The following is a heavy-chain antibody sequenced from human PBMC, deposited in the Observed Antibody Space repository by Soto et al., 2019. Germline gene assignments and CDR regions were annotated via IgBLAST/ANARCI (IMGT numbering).Heavy chain of an antibody. J-gene: IGHJ4*02. CDR2: IIPILGIA. CDR1: GGTFSSYT. Sequence: QVQLVQSGAEVKKPGSSVKVSCKASGGTFSSYTISWVRQAPGQGLEWMGRIIPILGIANYAQKFQGRVTITADKSTRTAYMELSSLRSEDTAVYYCRIYYYGSWSYRLDYWGQGTLVTVSS. D-gene: IGHD3-10*01. CDR3: RIYYYGSWSYRLDY. V-gene: IGHV1-69*02.